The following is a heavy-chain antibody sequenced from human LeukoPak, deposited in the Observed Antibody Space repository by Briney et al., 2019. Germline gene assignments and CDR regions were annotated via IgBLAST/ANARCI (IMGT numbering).Heavy chain of an antibody. J-gene: IGHJ4*02. CDR3: AKPMGDRPDY. V-gene: IGHV3-30*02. D-gene: IGHD3-16*01. CDR2: IRYDGSNK. CDR1: GFTFSSYA. Sequence: PGGSLRLSCAASGFTFSSYAMSWVRQAPGKGLEWVAFIRYDGSNKYYADSVKGRFTISRDNSKNTLYLQMNSLRAEDTAVYYCAKPMGDRPDYWGQGTLVTVSS.